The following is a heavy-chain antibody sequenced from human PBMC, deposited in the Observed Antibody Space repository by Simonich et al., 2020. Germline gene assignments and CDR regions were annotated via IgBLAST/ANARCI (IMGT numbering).Heavy chain of an antibody. CDR3: ARGISSGWYWYFDL. J-gene: IGHJ2*01. Sequence: QLQLQESGPGLVKPSETLSLTCTVSGGSISSYYWSWLRQPPGKGLEWIGYIYYSGSTNYTPSLKSRVTISVDTSKTQFSLKLSSVTAADTAVYYCARGISSGWYWYFDLWGRGTLVTVSS. CDR2: IYYSGST. D-gene: IGHD6-19*01. CDR1: GGSISSYY. V-gene: IGHV4-59*01.